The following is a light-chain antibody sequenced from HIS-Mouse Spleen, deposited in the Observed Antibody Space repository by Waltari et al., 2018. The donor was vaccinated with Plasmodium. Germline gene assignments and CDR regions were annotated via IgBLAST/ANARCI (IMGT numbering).Light chain of an antibody. CDR3: QQYNNWSFT. J-gene: IGKJ3*01. CDR1: QSVSSN. CDR2: GAS. Sequence: EIVMTQSPATLSVSPGERATLSCRASQSVSSNLAWYQQKPGQAPRLLIYGASTRATGIPARFSGSGSGTEFTLNISSVQSEDFAVYYCQQYNNWSFTFGPGTKVDIK. V-gene: IGKV3-15*01.